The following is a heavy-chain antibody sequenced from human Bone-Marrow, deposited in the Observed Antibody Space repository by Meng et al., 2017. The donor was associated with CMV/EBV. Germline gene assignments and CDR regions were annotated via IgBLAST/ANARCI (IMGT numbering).Heavy chain of an antibody. CDR1: GYSFTSYW. J-gene: IGHJ5*02. CDR3: ARRTEEATTYNWFDP. Sequence: GESLKISCKGSGYSFTSYWIGWVRQMPGKGLEWMGIIYPGDSDTRYSPSFQGQVTISADKSISTAYLQWSSLKASDTAMYYCARRTEEATTYNWFDPCGQGTLVTVSS. V-gene: IGHV5-51*01. D-gene: IGHD1-26*01. CDR2: IYPGDSDT.